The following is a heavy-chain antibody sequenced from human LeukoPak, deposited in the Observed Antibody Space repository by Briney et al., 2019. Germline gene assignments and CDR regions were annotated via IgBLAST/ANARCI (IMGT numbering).Heavy chain of an antibody. Sequence: PGGSLRLSCAASGFTFISYWMSWVRQAPGKGLEWVANIKQDGSEKYYVDSVKGRFTISRDNAKNSLYLQMNSLRAEDTAVYYCARDYTRTTGWFDPWGQGTLVTVSS. CDR3: ARDYTRTTGWFDP. D-gene: IGHD1-1*01. V-gene: IGHV3-7*01. CDR1: GFTFISYW. J-gene: IGHJ5*02. CDR2: IKQDGSEK.